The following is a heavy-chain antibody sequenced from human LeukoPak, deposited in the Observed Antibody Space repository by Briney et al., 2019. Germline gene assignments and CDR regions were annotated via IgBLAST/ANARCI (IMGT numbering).Heavy chain of an antibody. Sequence: PGGSLRLSCAASGFSFSDYTLHWVRQAPGKGPEWVAVISYDGSQKYYADSVKGRFTISRDNSKNTLYLQMNSLRAEDTAVYYCANYGSAYYFDYWGQGTLVTVSS. CDR2: ISYDGSQK. V-gene: IGHV3-30-3*01. CDR3: ANYGSAYYFDY. D-gene: IGHD3-10*01. CDR1: GFSFSDYT. J-gene: IGHJ4*02.